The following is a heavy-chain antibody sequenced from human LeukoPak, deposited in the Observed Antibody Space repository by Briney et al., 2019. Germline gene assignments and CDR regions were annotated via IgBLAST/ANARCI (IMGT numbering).Heavy chain of an antibody. J-gene: IGHJ3*02. CDR3: ARWDPLDAFDI. D-gene: IGHD1-26*01. V-gene: IGHV4-4*02. CDR1: GGSISSSNW. CDR2: IYHSGST. Sequence: SETLSLTCAVSGGSISSSNWWSWVRQPPGKGLEWIGEIYHSGSTNYNPSLKSRVTISVDTSKNQFSLKLSSVTAADTAVYYCARWDPLDAFDIWGQGTMVTVSS.